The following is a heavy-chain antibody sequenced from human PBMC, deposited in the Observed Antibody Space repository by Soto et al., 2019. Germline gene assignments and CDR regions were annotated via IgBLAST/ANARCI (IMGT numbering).Heavy chain of an antibody. Sequence: EVPLVESGGGLVQPGGSLRLSCAASGFTFSNYWMSWVRQAPGKGLEWVANIKQDGSEKNYVDSVKGRFTISRDNAKDSLYLQMTSLRAEDTAVYYCARVYSSSSGRAIDYWGQGTLFTVSS. V-gene: IGHV3-7*01. CDR2: IKQDGSEK. D-gene: IGHD6-6*01. J-gene: IGHJ4*02. CDR3: ARVYSSSSGRAIDY. CDR1: GFTFSNYW.